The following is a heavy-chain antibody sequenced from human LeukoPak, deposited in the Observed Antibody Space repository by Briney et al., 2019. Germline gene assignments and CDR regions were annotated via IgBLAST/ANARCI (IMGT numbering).Heavy chain of an antibody. CDR1: GITFSNYA. CDR2: ISGSAHKI. Sequence: GGSLRLSCVASGITFSNYAVSWVRQAPDKGLDWISVISGSAHKICYADSVKGRFTISRDNSENIVYLQMNNLRAEDTALYYCAGRITGYSSGYVYWGQGTLVTVSS. J-gene: IGHJ4*02. D-gene: IGHD5-18*01. CDR3: AGRITGYSSGYVY. V-gene: IGHV3-23*01.